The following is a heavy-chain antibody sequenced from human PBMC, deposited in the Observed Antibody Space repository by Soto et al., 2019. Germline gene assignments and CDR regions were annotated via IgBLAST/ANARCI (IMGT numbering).Heavy chain of an antibody. J-gene: IGHJ4*02. D-gene: IGHD3-10*01. CDR3: ARTLRGRGVKYFDD. Sequence: SQTLSLTCAISGDSVSNDSVAWNWVRQSPSRGLEWLGRTYYRSKWHYDYAPSVRSRITINPDTSKNHFSLQLNSVSPEDAAVYYCARTLRGRGVKYFDDWGQGTLVTVSS. CDR2: TYYRSKWHY. V-gene: IGHV6-1*01. CDR1: GDSVSNDSVA.